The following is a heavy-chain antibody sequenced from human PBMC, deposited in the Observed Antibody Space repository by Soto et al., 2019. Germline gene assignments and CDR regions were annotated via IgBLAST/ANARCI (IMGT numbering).Heavy chain of an antibody. Sequence: ASVKVSCKASGYTFTGYYMHWVRQAPGQGLEWMGWINPNSGGTNYAQRFQGRVTMTRDTSISTAYMELSRLRSGDTAVYYCARDLPSGIAVAGPWGQGTLVTVSS. CDR2: INPNSGGT. CDR1: GYTFTGYY. J-gene: IGHJ5*02. CDR3: ARDLPSGIAVAGP. D-gene: IGHD6-19*01. V-gene: IGHV1-2*02.